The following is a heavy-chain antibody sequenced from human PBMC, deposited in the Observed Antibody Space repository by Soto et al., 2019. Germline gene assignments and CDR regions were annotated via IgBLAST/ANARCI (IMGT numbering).Heavy chain of an antibody. J-gene: IGHJ4*02. CDR2: IYPGASDI. CDR1: GYTFIYFW. Sequence: GESLKISCQASGYTFIYFWVAWVRQVPGKGLEWMGVIYPGASDIRYSPSFEGHVTISADKSINTAYLQWSSLKASDTAMYYCARRPWLSGYYDYWGQGTLVTVSS. V-gene: IGHV5-51*01. CDR3: ARRPWLSGYYDY. D-gene: IGHD3-22*01.